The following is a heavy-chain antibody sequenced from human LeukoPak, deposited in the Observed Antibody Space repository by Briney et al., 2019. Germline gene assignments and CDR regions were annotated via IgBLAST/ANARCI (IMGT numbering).Heavy chain of an antibody. J-gene: IGHJ4*02. D-gene: IGHD3-9*01. V-gene: IGHV3-21*01. CDR2: ISGTSSYI. CDR3: ARGTLLTPFDY. CDR1: GFTSSSYS. Sequence: GGSLRLSCAASGFTSSSYSMNWVRQAPGKGLEWVSSISGTSSYIYYADSVKGRFTISRDNAKNSLFLQMNSLRAEDTAVYYCARGTLLTPFDYWGQGTLVTVSS.